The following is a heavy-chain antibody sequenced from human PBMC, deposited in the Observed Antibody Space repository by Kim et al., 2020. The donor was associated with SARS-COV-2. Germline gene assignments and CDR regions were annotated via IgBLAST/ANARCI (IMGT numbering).Heavy chain of an antibody. CDR1: GFALSDHY. Sequence: GGSLRLSCAASGFALSDHYMDWVRQAPGKGLEWVGRVRSKAQGYTTQYAASVTDRITVSRDDSKNSLYLQMSSLKTEDTAVYYCATALYDTSGYYYFDYWGQGTLVTVSS. D-gene: IGHD3-22*01. V-gene: IGHV3-72*01. J-gene: IGHJ4*02. CDR2: VRSKAQGYTT. CDR3: ATALYDTSGYYYFDY.